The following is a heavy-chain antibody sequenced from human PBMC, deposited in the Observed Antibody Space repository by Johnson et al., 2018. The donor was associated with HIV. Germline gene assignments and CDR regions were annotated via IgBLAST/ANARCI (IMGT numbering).Heavy chain of an antibody. J-gene: IGHJ3*02. V-gene: IGHV3-11*01. CDR2: ISSSASTI. D-gene: IGHD4-17*01. CDR3: ARGSGVLTGGDSDAFDI. Sequence: VQLVESGGGLVKPGGSLRLSCAASGFTFSDYYMSWIRQTPGKGLEWLSYISSSASTIYYADSVKGRFTISRDNSKNTLYLQMNSLRAEDTAVYYCARGSGVLTGGDSDAFDIWGQGTMVTVSS. CDR1: GFTFSDYY.